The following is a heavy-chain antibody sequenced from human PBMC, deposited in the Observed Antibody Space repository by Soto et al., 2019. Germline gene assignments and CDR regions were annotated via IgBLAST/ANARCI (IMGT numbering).Heavy chain of an antibody. Sequence: KPSETLSLTCAVYGGSFSGYYWSWFRQPPGKGLEWIGEVNHSGSTNYNPSLESRVTISVDMSKNQLSLKLSSVTAADTAMYYCARSYGSGSFYNRRWFDPWGQGTLVTVSS. J-gene: IGHJ5*02. CDR2: VNHSGST. V-gene: IGHV4-34*01. CDR3: ARSYGSGSFYNRRWFDP. CDR1: GGSFSGYY. D-gene: IGHD3-10*01.